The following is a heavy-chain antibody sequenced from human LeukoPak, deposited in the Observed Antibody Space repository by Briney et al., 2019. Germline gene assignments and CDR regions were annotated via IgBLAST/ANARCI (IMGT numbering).Heavy chain of an antibody. V-gene: IGHV4-34*01. D-gene: IGHD1-26*01. CDR3: ARANGGSYYGWAFDI. CDR1: GGSFSGYY. Sequence: SETLSLTCAVYGGSFSGYYWSWIRQPPGKGLEWIGEINHSGSTNYNPSLKSRVTISVDTSKNQFSLKLSSVTAADTAVYYCARANGGSYYGWAFDIWGRGTMVTVSS. CDR2: INHSGST. J-gene: IGHJ3*02.